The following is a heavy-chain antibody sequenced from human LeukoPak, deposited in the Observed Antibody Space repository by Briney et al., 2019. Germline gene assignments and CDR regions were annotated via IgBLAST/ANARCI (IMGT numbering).Heavy chain of an antibody. D-gene: IGHD6-19*01. CDR3: ARDRDWYSFDS. J-gene: IGHJ5*01. V-gene: IGHV3-7*03. CDR1: GFTFGTYW. Sequence: PGGSLRLSCTASGFTFGTYWMDWVRQAPGKGLEWVANIKQDGSEKYYVDSVKSRFTISRDNAKNSLYLQMNSLRAEDTAVYYCARDRDWYSFDSWGQGTLVTVSS. CDR2: IKQDGSEK.